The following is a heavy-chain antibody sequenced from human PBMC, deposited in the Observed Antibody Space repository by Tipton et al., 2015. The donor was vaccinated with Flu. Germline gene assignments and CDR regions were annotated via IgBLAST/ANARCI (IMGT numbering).Heavy chain of an antibody. V-gene: IGHV3-30*04. Sequence: SLRLSCAASGFTFSSYAMHWVRQAPGKGLEWVAVISYEGSNKYYADSVKGRFTISRDNSKNTLYLQMNSLRAEDTAVYYCASPMWPIVVVPDAMGYWGQGTLVTVSS. J-gene: IGHJ4*02. CDR1: GFTFSSYA. D-gene: IGHD2-2*01. CDR3: ASPMWPIVVVPDAMGY. CDR2: ISYEGSNK.